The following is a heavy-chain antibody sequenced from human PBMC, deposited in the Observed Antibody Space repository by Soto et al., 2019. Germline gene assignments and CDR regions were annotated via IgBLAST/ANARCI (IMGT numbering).Heavy chain of an antibody. Sequence: PSETLSLTCAVYGGSFSGYYWSWIRQPPGKGLEWIGEINHSGSTNYNPSLKSRVTISVDTSKNQFSLKLSSVTAADTAVYYCARGKLNSSSRRTYFDYWGQGTLVTVSS. D-gene: IGHD6-13*01. V-gene: IGHV4-34*01. J-gene: IGHJ4*02. CDR2: INHSGST. CDR3: ARGKLNSSSRRTYFDY. CDR1: GGSFSGYY.